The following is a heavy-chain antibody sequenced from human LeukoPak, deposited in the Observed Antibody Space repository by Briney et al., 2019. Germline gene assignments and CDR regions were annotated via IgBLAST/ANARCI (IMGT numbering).Heavy chain of an antibody. J-gene: IGHJ1*01. CDR1: GYTFTRYG. CDR2: VSGLNGDT. CDR3: ARDRHSGYRSVWYDH. D-gene: IGHD6-13*01. Sequence: ASGKVSCMASGYTFTRYGVTWVRQAAGQGLEWMGWVSGLNGDTDYAQTLQGRVTMTIVTSTSPAYMELRNLISDDPAVYFCARDRHSGYRSVWYDHWGQGTLVTVSS. V-gene: IGHV1-18*01.